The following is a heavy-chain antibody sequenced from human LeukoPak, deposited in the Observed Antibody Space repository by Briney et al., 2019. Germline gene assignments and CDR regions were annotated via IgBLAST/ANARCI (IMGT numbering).Heavy chain of an antibody. CDR1: GFTFSSYA. Sequence: GGSLRLSCAGSGFTFSSYAMNWVRQAPGKGLEWVSAISGSGGSTYYADSVKGRFTISRDNSKNTLYLQMNSLRAEDTAVYYCAKGDYGDRYVPDWYFDLWGRGTLVTVSS. CDR2: ISGSGGST. J-gene: IGHJ2*01. D-gene: IGHD4-17*01. CDR3: AKGDYGDRYVPDWYFDL. V-gene: IGHV3-23*01.